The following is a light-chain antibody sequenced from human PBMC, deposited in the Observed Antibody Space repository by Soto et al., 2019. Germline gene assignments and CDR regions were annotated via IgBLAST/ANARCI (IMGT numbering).Light chain of an antibody. CDR2: GAS. CDR1: QSVSSN. J-gene: IGKJ4*01. CDR3: QQYNKWPPVT. Sequence: VITQAPATLSVSPGARATLSCRASQSVSSNLAWYQQKPGQAPRLLIYGASTRATGIPARFSGIVSGTEFTLTIRRLQSEDFAVYDGQQYNKWPPVTFGGGTKVDIK. V-gene: IGKV3-15*01.